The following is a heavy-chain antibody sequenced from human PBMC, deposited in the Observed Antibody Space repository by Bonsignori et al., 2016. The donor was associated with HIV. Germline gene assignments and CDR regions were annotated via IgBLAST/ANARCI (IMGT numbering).Heavy chain of an antibody. D-gene: IGHD2-15*01. CDR2: INPNSGGT. V-gene: IGHV1-2*02. CDR3: ARVPIVVVVAEPILDY. J-gene: IGHJ4*02. Sequence: WVRQAPGQGLEWMGWINPNSGGTNYAQKFQGRVTMTRDTSISTAYMELSRLRSDDTAVYYCARVPIVVVVAEPILDYWGQGTLVTVSS.